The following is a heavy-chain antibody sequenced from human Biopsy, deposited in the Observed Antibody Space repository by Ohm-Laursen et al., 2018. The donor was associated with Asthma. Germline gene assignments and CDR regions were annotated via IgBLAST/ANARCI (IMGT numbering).Heavy chain of an antibody. V-gene: IGHV1-18*04. J-gene: IGHJ4*02. CDR2: ISAYNGNT. CDR3: ARGPEYVRSSGALDY. D-gene: IGHD2-2*01. CDR1: GYTFTSYG. Sequence: ASVKASCKASGYTFTSYGISWVRQAPGQGLEWMGWISAYNGNTNYAQKLQGRVTMTTDTSTSTAYMELSSLSSEDTALYYCARGPEYVRSSGALDYWGQGTLVTVSS.